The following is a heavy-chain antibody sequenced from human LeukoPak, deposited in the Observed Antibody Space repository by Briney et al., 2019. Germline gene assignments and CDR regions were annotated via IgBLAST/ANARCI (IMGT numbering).Heavy chain of an antibody. V-gene: IGHV4-59*01. CDR2: IYYSGST. D-gene: IGHD3-3*01. CDR3: ARGRFLDAFDI. CDR1: GGXISSYY. J-gene: IGHJ3*02. Sequence: SETLSLTCTVSGGXISSYYCSWIRQPPGKGLEWIGYIYYSGSTKYKPSLKSRVTISVDTSKNQFSLKLSSVTAADTAVYYCARGRFLDAFDIWGQGTIVTVSS.